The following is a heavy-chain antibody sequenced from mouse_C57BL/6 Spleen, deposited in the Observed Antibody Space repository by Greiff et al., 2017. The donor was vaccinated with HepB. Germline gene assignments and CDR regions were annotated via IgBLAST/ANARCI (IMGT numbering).Heavy chain of an antibody. CDR1: GYSITSGYY. D-gene: IGHD2-2*01. CDR3: ARGGYDDFEV. Sequence: ESGPGLVKPSQSLSLTCSVTGYSITSGYYWNWIRQIPGNKLEWMGYISYDGSNNYNPSLKNRISITRDTSKNQLFLKLKSVTTEDTATYYCARGGYDDFEVWGTGTTVTVSS. CDR2: ISYDGSN. V-gene: IGHV3-6*01. J-gene: IGHJ1*03.